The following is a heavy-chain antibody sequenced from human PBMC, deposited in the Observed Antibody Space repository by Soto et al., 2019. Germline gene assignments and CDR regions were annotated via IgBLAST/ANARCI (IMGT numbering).Heavy chain of an antibody. CDR1: GYTFTSYA. J-gene: IGHJ4*02. CDR2: INAGNGNT. Sequence: QVQLVQSGAEVKKPGASVKVSCKASGYTFTSYAMHWVRQAPGQRLEWMGWINAGNGNTKYSQKFQGRVTITRDTSASTAYMELSSLRSEDTAVYYCAREGLIAPDRGNFDYWGQGTLVTVSS. CDR3: AREGLIAPDRGNFDY. V-gene: IGHV1-3*01. D-gene: IGHD6-13*01.